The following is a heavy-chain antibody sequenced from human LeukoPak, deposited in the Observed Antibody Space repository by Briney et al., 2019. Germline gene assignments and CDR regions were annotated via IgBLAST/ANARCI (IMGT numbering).Heavy chain of an antibody. CDR3: ARAGDCSGGSCYSDDAFDI. D-gene: IGHD2-15*01. Sequence: SVNVPYKASGGTFSSYAISWVRQAPGQGLEWMGGIIPIFGTANYAQKVQGRVTITADESTSTAYMELSSLRSEDTAVYYCARAGDCSGGSCYSDDAFDICVQGTMVTVSS. V-gene: IGHV1-69*13. J-gene: IGHJ3*02. CDR2: IIPIFGTA. CDR1: GGTFSSYA.